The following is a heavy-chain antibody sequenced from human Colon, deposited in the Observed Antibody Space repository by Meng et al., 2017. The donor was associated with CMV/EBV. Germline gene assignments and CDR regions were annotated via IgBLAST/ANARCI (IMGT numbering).Heavy chain of an antibody. CDR3: VSWRYDN. CDR1: GDSVSSNSAA. D-gene: IGHD3-16*02. CDR2: TYYRSTWRI. V-gene: IGHV6-1*01. Sequence: QVQLHQSGPGLVKPSRTLSLTCAISGDSVSSNSAAWNWIRQSPSRGLEWLGRTYYRSTWRIEYAVAMGSRVTINPDTSTNQVSLHLNSVTPEDTAVYYCVSWRYDNWGQGTLVTVSS. J-gene: IGHJ4*02.